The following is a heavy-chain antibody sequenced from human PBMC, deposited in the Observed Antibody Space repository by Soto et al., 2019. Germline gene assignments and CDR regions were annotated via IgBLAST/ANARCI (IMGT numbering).Heavy chain of an antibody. CDR1: GFTFNTYW. V-gene: IGHV3-7*01. J-gene: IGHJ4*02. Sequence: EVQLVESGGGLVQPGGALRLSCSGFTFNTYWMSWVRQAPGKGLEWVANIIEDGSQKNYVDSVRGRFTISRDNAKSSLYLQMNRLRAADTAVYYCARGSTSFDYWGQGTLVTVSS. CDR3: ARGSTSFDY. D-gene: IGHD2-2*01. CDR2: IIEDGSQK.